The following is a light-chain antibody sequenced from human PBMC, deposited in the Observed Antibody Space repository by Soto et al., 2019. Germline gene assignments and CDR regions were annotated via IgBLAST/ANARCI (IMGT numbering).Light chain of an antibody. CDR2: GAS. CDR1: QSVDTTF. CDR3: QQYMSSVT. J-gene: IGKJ1*01. Sequence: EIVLTQSPGSLSLSPGQRATLSCRASQSVDTTFFAWYQKKPGQAPRLLIYGASKTATGIPDRFSGSGSGTVFTLIISRLEPEDFAVYYCQQYMSSVTFGQGTKVEIK. V-gene: IGKV3-20*01.